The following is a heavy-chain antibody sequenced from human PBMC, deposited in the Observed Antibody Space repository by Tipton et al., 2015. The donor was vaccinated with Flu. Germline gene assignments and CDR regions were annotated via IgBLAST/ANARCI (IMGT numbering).Heavy chain of an antibody. V-gene: IGHV4-61*02. Sequence: TLSLTCTVSGGSISSGSYYWSWIRQPAGKGLEWIGRIYTSGSTNYNPSLKSRVTISVDTSKNQFSLKLSSVTAADTAVYYCARGTHYYDSSGLDYWGQGTLVTVSS. CDR3: ARGTHYYDSSGLDY. D-gene: IGHD3-22*01. J-gene: IGHJ4*02. CDR1: GGSISSGSYY. CDR2: IYTSGST.